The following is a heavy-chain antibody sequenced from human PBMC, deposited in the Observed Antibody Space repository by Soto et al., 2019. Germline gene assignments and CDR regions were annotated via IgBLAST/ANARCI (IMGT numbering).Heavy chain of an antibody. CDR1: GIPVSSNY. CDR3: ARDGPYYYASRMDV. CDR2: LHSGGDT. Sequence: EVQLVESGGGLVQPGGSLRLSCAASGIPVSSNYMTWVRQAPGKGLEWVSVLHSGGDTYYANSVKGRFTISRHDSTNTLFLQMNSLTAEDTVVYYCARDGPYYYASRMDVWGQGTTVTVSS. V-gene: IGHV3-53*04. D-gene: IGHD3-10*01. J-gene: IGHJ6*02.